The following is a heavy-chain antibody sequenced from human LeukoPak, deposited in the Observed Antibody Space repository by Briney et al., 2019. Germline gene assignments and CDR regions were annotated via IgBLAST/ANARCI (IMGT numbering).Heavy chain of an antibody. V-gene: IGHV4-59*01. J-gene: IGHJ3*02. Sequence: SETLSLTCTVSGGSISSYYWSWIRQPPGKGLEWIGYIYYSGSTNYNPSLKSRVTISVDTSKNQFSLKLSSVTAADTAVYYCAREAGYSGSYYLPDAFDIWGQGTMVTVSS. CDR1: GGSISSYY. CDR3: AREAGYSGSYYLPDAFDI. CDR2: IYYSGST. D-gene: IGHD1-26*01.